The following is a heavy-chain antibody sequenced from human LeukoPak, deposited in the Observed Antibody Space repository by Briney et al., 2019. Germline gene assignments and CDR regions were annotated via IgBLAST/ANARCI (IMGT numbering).Heavy chain of an antibody. CDR3: ARGIYCTGISCQVIDY. CDR2: ISSNGGST. Sequence: GGSLTLSCEDSGFAFSSYAMHWVRQAPGKGLEYVSAISSNGGSTYYANSMKGRFTISRDNSKNTPYLQMGSLRAEDMAVYYCARGIYCTGISCQVIDYWGQGTLVTVSS. CDR1: GFAFSSYA. V-gene: IGHV3-64*01. D-gene: IGHD2-15*01. J-gene: IGHJ4*02.